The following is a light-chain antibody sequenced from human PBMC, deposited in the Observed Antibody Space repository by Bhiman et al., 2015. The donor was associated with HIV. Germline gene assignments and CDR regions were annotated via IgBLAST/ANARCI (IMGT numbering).Light chain of an antibody. CDR1: SSNIGSNS. V-gene: IGLV1-44*01. CDR2: RNN. CDR3: AAWDDSLSVPV. Sequence: QSVLTQAPSASGTPGQRVTISCSGSSSNIGSNSVNWYQQLPGTAPKLLIYRNNQRPSGVPDRISGSKSGTSASLAINGLQAEDEADYYCAAWDDSLSVPVFGEGTKLTVL. J-gene: IGLJ2*01.